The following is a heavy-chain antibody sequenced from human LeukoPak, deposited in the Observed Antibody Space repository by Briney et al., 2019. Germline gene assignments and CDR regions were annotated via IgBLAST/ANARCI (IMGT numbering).Heavy chain of an antibody. CDR1: GFTVSSNS. Sequence: GGSLRLSCTVSGFTVSSNSMSWVRQAPGKGLEWVSFIHSDNTHYSDSVKGRFTISRDNSKNTLYLQMNSLRAEDTAVYYCAKSRDSGYVHSAGFDYWGQGTLVTVSS. V-gene: IGHV3-53*01. CDR3: AKSRDSGYVHSAGFDY. J-gene: IGHJ4*02. D-gene: IGHD5-12*01. CDR2: IHSDNT.